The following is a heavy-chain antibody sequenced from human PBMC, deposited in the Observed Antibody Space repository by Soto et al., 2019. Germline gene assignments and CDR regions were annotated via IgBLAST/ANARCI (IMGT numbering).Heavy chain of an antibody. D-gene: IGHD3-10*01. J-gene: IGHJ6*02. CDR1: GYTFTRSG. CDR2: ISTYNGDT. V-gene: IGHV1-18*01. CDR3: ARIGQRVRGVIPQSYYHGMDV. Sequence: ASVKVSCKASGYTFTRSGISWVRQAPGQGLEWMGWISTYNGDTNYAQTFQGRVTMTTDTSTSTVHMEVRSLRSDDTAVYYCARIGQRVRGVIPQSYYHGMDVWGQ.